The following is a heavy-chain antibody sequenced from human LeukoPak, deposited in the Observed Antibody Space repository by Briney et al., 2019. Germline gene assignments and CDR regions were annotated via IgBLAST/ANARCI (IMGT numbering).Heavy chain of an antibody. CDR2: IYYSGST. CDR1: GGSISSSSYY. D-gene: IGHD3-9*01. J-gene: IGHJ4*02. V-gene: IGHV4-39*01. Sequence: SETLSLTCTVSGGSISSSSYYWGWIRPPPGKGLEWIGSIYYSGSTYYNPSLKSRVTISVDTSKNQFSLKLSSVTAADTAVYYCARSSFRLRYFDWLCLFDYWGQGTLVTVSS. CDR3: ARSSFRLRYFDWLCLFDY.